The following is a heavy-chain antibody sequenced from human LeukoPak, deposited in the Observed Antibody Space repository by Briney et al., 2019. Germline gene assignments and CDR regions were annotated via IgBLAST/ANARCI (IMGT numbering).Heavy chain of an antibody. V-gene: IGHV3-15*01. J-gene: IGHJ1*01. CDR3: ETDGGLLPYYFTY. CDR2: IKNKNSGRTT. Sequence: GGSLRLSCAASGFIFPNAWMHWVRQAPGKGLEWVGRIKNKNSGRTTNYIAPVKGRFTISRDDSRNTLYLEMDSLKTDDTAIYYCETDGGLLPYYFTYWGQGTLVTVSS. CDR1: GFIFPNAW. D-gene: IGHD3-10*01.